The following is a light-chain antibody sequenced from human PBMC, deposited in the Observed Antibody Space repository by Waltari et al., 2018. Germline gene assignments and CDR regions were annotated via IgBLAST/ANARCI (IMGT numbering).Light chain of an antibody. J-gene: IGKJ1*01. V-gene: IGKV3-20*01. CDR1: ESVYNY. CDR2: GAS. Sequence: EIVLTPSPGTLSLSPGERATLSCRPSESVYNYLAWYQQKPGQAPRLLIYGASSSATGIPDRFSGSGSGTDFTLTISRLEPEDFAVYYCQQYRNSPGTFGQGTKVEIK. CDR3: QQYRNSPGT.